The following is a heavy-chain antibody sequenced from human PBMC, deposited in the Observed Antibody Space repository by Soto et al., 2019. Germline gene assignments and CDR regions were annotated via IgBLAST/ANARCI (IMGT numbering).Heavy chain of an antibody. CDR1: GGSFSGYY. CDR2: INHSGST. V-gene: IGHV4-34*01. D-gene: IGHD5-18*01. J-gene: IGHJ6*02. CDR3: ARGPRVSIGYSQIYYYYYGMDV. Sequence: PSETLSLTCAVYGGSFSGYYWSWIRQPPGKGLEWIGEINHSGSTSYNPSLKSRVTISVDTSKNQFSLKLSSVTAADTAVYYCARGPRVSIGYSQIYYYYYGMDVWGQGTTVTVSS.